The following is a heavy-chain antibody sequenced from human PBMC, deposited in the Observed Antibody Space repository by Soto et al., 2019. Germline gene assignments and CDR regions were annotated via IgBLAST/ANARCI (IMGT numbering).Heavy chain of an antibody. D-gene: IGHD4-17*01. V-gene: IGHV3-30*18. J-gene: IGHJ4*02. Sequence: GGSLRLSCAASGFTFSSYGMHWVRQAPGKGLEWVAVISYDGSNKYYADSVKGRFTISRDNSKNTLYLQMNSLRAEDTAVYYCAKEDLTVTIIFDYWGQGTLVTVSS. CDR2: ISYDGSNK. CDR1: GFTFSSYG. CDR3: AKEDLTVTIIFDY.